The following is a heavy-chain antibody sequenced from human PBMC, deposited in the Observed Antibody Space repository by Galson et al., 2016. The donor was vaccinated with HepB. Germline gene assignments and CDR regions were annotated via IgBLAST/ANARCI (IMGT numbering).Heavy chain of an antibody. V-gene: IGHV3-33*01. J-gene: IGHJ3*01. CDR2: IWHDGSNK. Sequence: SLRLSCAASGFTFSSSGMQWVRQGPGKGLEWVALIWHDGSNKYYADSVKGRFTISRDNSKNTLYLQVNSLRAEDAAVYYCARGCRDRVAVDVWGQGTMVTVSS. CDR3: ARGCRDRVAVDV. CDR1: GFTFSSSG. D-gene: IGHD2-15*01.